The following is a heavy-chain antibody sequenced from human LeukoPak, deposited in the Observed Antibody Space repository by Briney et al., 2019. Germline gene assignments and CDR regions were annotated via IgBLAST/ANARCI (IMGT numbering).Heavy chain of an antibody. Sequence: GASLKTSCKCSGYSYTSYWIGVGRPMPGKGLEVSSISYRGTSVTISSPSFQRQATISADKSISTAYLQWSSLKASDTAMYYCARRGLMGYCSSVICPSWFDPWGQGTLVTVSS. CDR3: ARRGLMGYCSSVICPSWFDP. D-gene: IGHD2-2*01. CDR2: SYRGTSVT. V-gene: IGHV5-51*01. J-gene: IGHJ5*02. CDR1: GYSYTSYW.